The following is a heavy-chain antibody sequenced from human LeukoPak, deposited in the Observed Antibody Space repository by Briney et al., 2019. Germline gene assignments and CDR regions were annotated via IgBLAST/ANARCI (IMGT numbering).Heavy chain of an antibody. CDR2: MNPNSGNT. CDR1: GYTFTSYD. J-gene: IGHJ4*02. CDR3: ARAGSSGSYYFDY. D-gene: IGHD3-22*01. Sequence: GASVKVSCKASGYTFTSYDIKWVRQATGQGLEWTGWMNPNSGNTGYAQKFQGRVTITRNTSISTAYMELSSLRSEDTAVYYCARAGSSGSYYFDYWGQGTLVTVSS. V-gene: IGHV1-8*03.